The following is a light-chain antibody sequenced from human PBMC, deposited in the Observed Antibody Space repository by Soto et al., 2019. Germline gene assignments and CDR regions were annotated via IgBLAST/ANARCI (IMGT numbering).Light chain of an antibody. CDR1: QSVDSY. Sequence: EIVLTQSRTSLSLSPGPRPTLSCRASQSVDSYLVWYQQKPGQAPRLLIFGASNRATGIPARFSGSGSGTDFTLTINSLEPDDFAVYYCQQRDSWPITFGQGTRLEIK. J-gene: IGKJ5*01. CDR2: GAS. CDR3: QQRDSWPIT. V-gene: IGKV3-11*01.